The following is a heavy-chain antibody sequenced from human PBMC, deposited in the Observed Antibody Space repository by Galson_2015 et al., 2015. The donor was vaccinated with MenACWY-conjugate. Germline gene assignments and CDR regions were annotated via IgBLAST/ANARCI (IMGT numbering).Heavy chain of an antibody. CDR2: IYYTGSA. CDR3: VRGEAAAPGDWFDP. J-gene: IGHJ5*02. Sequence: WIRQPPGKGLEWIGYIYYTGSASYNPSLKSRVTISVDTSKKQFSLKLRSVTAADTAVYYCVRGEAAAPGDWFDPWGQGTLVTVSS. D-gene: IGHD6-13*01. V-gene: IGHV4-59*01.